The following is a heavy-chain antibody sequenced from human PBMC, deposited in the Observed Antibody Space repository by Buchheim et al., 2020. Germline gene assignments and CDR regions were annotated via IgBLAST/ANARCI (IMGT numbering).Heavy chain of an antibody. Sequence: QVQLVESGGGVVQPGRSLRLSCAASGFTFSSYGMHWVRQAPGKGLEWVAVIWYDGSNKYYADSVKGRFTISRDNSKNTLYLQRSSLRAEDTGVYYGAGRYKRVGDEGGGCGGSYYYYMDVWGKGTT. J-gene: IGHJ6*03. CDR3: AGRYKRVGDEGGGCGGSYYYYMDV. CDR2: IWYDGSNK. D-gene: IGHD3-16*01. V-gene: IGHV3-33*01. CDR1: GFTFSSYG.